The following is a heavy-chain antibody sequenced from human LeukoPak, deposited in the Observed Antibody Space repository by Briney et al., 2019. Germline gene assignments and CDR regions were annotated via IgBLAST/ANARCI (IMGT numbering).Heavy chain of an antibody. CDR1: GGTFSSYA. CDR3: ARGSTTGTTFDY. J-gene: IGHJ4*02. CDR2: IIPIFGTA. D-gene: IGHD1-1*01. Sequence: SVKVSCKASGGTFSSYAISWVRQAPGQGLEWMGGIIPIFGTANYAQKFQGRVTITADESTSTAYMELSSLRSGDTAVYYCARGSTTGTTFDYWGQGTLVTVSS. V-gene: IGHV1-69*13.